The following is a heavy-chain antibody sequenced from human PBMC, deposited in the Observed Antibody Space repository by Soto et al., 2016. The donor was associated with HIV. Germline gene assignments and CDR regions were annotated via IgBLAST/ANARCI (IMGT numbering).Heavy chain of an antibody. CDR2: ISGSGGST. CDR1: GFTFSSYA. V-gene: IGHV3-23*01. CDR3: AKGSGTVGHYYYYGMDV. D-gene: IGHD3-10*01. J-gene: IGHJ6*02. Sequence: EVQLLESGGGLVQPGGPLRLSCAASGFTFSSYAMSWVRQAPGKGLEWVSAISGSGGSTYYADSVKGRFTISRDNSKNTVYLQMNSLRADDTAVYYCAKGSGTVGHYYYYGMDVWGQGTTVTVSS.